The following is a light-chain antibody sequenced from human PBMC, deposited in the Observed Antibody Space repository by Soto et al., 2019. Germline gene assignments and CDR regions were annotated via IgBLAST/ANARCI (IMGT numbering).Light chain of an antibody. CDR3: QQSYTIPFT. CDR1: QSISSY. J-gene: IGKJ2*01. V-gene: IGKV1-39*01. Sequence: DIQMTQSPSSLSASVGDRVTITCRASQSISSYLNWYQQRPGKAPKLLIYAASSLQSGVPSRFSGSGSGADFTLTIISLQPEDFATYYCQQSYTIPFTFGQGTKLEI. CDR2: AAS.